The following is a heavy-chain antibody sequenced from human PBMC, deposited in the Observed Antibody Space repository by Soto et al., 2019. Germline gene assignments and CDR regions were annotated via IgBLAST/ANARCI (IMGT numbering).Heavy chain of an antibody. CDR1: GGSISSSTYY. CDR3: ARYCTSTNCPYGYSVDY. V-gene: IGHV4-39*01. D-gene: IGHD2-2*01. Sequence: SETLCLTCTVTGGSISSSTYYWGWIRQPPGKGLEWIGSIYYGGTTYYNPSLNSRVTISVDTSKNQISLKLSSVTATDTAVHYCARYCTSTNCPYGYSVDYWGQGTLVTVS. CDR2: IYYGGTT. J-gene: IGHJ4*02.